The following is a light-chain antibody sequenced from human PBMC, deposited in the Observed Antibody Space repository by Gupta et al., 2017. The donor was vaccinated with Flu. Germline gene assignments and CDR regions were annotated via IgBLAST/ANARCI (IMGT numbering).Light chain of an antibody. CDR3: QKYNSSPPA. V-gene: IGKV1-27*01. CDR2: AAS. J-gene: IGKJ4*01. Sequence: KLLIYAASSTQSGVPSRFSASGFGTVFTRTISNLQPEDVATYYCQKYNSSPPAFGGGTTVEIK.